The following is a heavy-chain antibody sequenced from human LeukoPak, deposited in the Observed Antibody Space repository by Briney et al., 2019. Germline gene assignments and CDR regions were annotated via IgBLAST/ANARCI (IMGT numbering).Heavy chain of an antibody. CDR3: VRGTSGYFDL. J-gene: IGHJ2*01. V-gene: IGHV3-53*01. CDR2: IYADGTT. CDR1: AFTVSDNY. Sequence: GGSLRLSCAASAFTVSDNYMAWVRQAPGKGLDWVAHIYADGTTFYTDSAKGRFTLSRDNSQNKLFLQMNSLRADDTAVYYCVRGTSGYFDLWGRGALVTVSS. D-gene: IGHD2-8*01.